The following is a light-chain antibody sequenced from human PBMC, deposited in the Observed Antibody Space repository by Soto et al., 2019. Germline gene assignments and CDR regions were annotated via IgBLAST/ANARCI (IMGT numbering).Light chain of an antibody. CDR3: QQRYNWPLT. Sequence: EIVLTQSPATLSLSPGERATLSCRASQGLSSYLAWYQQKPGQAPRLLIYDASNRAAGIPARFRGSGSGADFTLTISSLEPEDFAIYYCQQRYNWPLTIGGGTKVEIK. V-gene: IGKV3-11*01. CDR1: QGLSSY. J-gene: IGKJ4*01. CDR2: DAS.